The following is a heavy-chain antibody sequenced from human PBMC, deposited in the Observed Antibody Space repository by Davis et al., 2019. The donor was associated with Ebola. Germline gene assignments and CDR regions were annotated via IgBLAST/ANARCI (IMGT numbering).Heavy chain of an antibody. J-gene: IGHJ5*02. V-gene: IGHV4-59*01. Sequence: MPSETLSLTCTVSGGSISSYYWSWIRQPPGKGLEWIGYIYYSGSTNYNPSLKSRVTISIERSKNQFSLKLSSVTAAETAVYYCAREGGCSGGRCYFNNWFDPWGQGTLVTVSS. CDR3: AREGGCSGGRCYFNNWFDP. CDR2: IYYSGST. CDR1: GGSISSYY. D-gene: IGHD2-15*01.